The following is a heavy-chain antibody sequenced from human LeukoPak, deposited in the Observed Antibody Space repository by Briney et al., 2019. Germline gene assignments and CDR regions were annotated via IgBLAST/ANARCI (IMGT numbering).Heavy chain of an antibody. J-gene: IGHJ5*02. CDR3: ARGSGYSSSWYYWFDP. D-gene: IGHD6-13*01. CDR1: GYTFTAYY. CDR2: INPNSGAT. V-gene: IGHV1-2*02. Sequence: ASVKVSCKASGYTFTAYYIHWLRQAPGQGLEWMGWINPNSGATKYAQKFQGRVTMTRDTSISTAYMELSRLRSDDTAVYYCARGSGYSSSWYYWFDPWGQGTLVTVSS.